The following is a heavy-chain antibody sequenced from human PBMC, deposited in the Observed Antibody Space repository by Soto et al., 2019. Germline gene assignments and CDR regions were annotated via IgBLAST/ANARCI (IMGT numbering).Heavy chain of an antibody. V-gene: IGHV4-30-4*01. Sequence: SETLSLTCSVSGGSINNVDYYWSWIRQPPGKGLEWIGYIFYSGSTYYNPSLKSRVTISVDTSKDQFSLKLSSVTAADTAVYYCAREYGDFYFDYWGQGTLVTVSS. D-gene: IGHD4-17*01. J-gene: IGHJ4*02. CDR2: IFYSGST. CDR1: GGSINNVDYY. CDR3: AREYGDFYFDY.